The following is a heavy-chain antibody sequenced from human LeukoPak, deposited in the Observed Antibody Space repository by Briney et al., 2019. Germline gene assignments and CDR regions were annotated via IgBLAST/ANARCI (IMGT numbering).Heavy chain of an antibody. V-gene: IGHV4-59*01. D-gene: IGHD3-22*01. CDR2: IYYSGST. CDR3: AREVKDYYDSSGYYYED. Sequence: PSETLSLTCTVSGGSISSYYWSWIRQPPGKGLEWIGYIYYSGSTNYNPSLKSRVTISVDTFKNQFSLKLSSVTAADTAVYYCAREVKDYYDSSGYYYEDWGQGTLVTVSS. CDR1: GGSISSYY. J-gene: IGHJ4*02.